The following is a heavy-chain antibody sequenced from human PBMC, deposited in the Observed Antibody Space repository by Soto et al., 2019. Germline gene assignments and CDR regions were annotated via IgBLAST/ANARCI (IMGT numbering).Heavy chain of an antibody. J-gene: IGHJ4*02. D-gene: IGHD4-17*01. Sequence: PSETLSLTCAVYGGSFSGYYWSWIRQPPGKGLEWIGEINHSGSTNYNPSLKSRVTISVDTSKNQFSLKLSSVTAADTAVYYCARDTYGDYNYYFDYWGQGTLVTVS. V-gene: IGHV4-34*01. CDR3: ARDTYGDYNYYFDY. CDR2: INHSGST. CDR1: GGSFSGYY.